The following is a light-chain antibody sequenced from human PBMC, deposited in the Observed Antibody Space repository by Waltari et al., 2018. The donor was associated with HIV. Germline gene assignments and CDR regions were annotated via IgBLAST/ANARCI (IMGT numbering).Light chain of an antibody. V-gene: IGLV2-8*01. CDR2: EVS. CDR1: SNDIGLYNY. CDR3: SSFAGNDFFV. J-gene: IGLJ2*01. Sequence: QSALTQPPSASGSPGETVTLSCPGTSNDIGLYNYVSWFQQHPGKVPKLVMFEVSQRPSGVPDRFSGSKSGYTASLTVSGLQPDDEADYFCSSFAGNDFFVFGGGTRLTVL.